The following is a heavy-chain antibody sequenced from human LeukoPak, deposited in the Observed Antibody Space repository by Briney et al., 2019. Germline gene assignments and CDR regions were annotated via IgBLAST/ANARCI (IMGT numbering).Heavy chain of an antibody. D-gene: IGHD2-2*01. CDR1: GGSISSGSYY. Sequence: SQTLSLTCTVSGGSISSGSYYWSWIRQPAGKGLEWIGRMFYSGNTDYNPSLKRRLTMSIDTSKNQFSLKLSSVTAADTAVYSGTSCYPYWYDSWGQGTLVTVSS. V-gene: IGHV4-61*02. CDR2: MFYSGNT. J-gene: IGHJ5*01. CDR3: TSCYPYWYDS.